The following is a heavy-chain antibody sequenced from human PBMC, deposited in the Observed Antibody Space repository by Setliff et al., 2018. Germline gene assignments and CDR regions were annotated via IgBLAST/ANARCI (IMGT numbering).Heavy chain of an antibody. CDR2: IKQDGSEK. CDR1: GFTFSSYW. J-gene: IGHJ4*02. Sequence: GGSLRLSCAASGFTFSSYWMSWVRQAPGKGLEWVANIKQDGSEKYHADSVKGRFTISRDNAKNSLYLQMTSLRAEDTAVYYCAREPTVITLDYWGQGTLVTVSS. V-gene: IGHV3-7*01. D-gene: IGHD4-4*01. CDR3: AREPTVITLDY.